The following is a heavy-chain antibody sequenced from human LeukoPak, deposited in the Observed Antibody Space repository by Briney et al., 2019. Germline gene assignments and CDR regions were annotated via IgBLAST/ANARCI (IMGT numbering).Heavy chain of an antibody. Sequence: GGSLRLSCAASGFIVSSNYMSWVRQAPGKGLEWVSAISGSGGSTYYADSVKGRFTISRDNSKNTLYLQMNSLRAEDTAVYYCAKDPEGGYSYGYSFDYWGQGTLVTVSS. CDR3: AKDPEGGYSYGYSFDY. D-gene: IGHD5-18*01. CDR2: ISGSGGST. CDR1: GFIVSSNY. J-gene: IGHJ4*02. V-gene: IGHV3-23*01.